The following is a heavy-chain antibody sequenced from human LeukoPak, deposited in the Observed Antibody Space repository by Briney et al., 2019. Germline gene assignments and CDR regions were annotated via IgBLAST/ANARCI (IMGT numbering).Heavy chain of an antibody. V-gene: IGHV3-21*01. CDR3: ARKSGSYCLDY. D-gene: IGHD1-26*01. CDR1: GFTFNNYA. J-gene: IGHJ4*02. CDR2: ISSSSSYI. Sequence: PGGSLRLSCAASGFTFNNYAMTWVRQAPGKGLEWVSSISSSSSYIYYADSVKGRFTISRDNAKNSLYLQMNSLRAEDTAVYYCARKSGSYCLDYWGQGTLVTVSS.